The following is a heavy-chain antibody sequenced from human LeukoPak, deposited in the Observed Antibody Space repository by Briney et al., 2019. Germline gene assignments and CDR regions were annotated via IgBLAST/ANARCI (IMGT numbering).Heavy chain of an antibody. Sequence: SGGSLRLSCAASGFTFSSYAMSWVRQAPGKGLEWVSAISGSGGSTYYADSVKGRFTISRDNSKNTVYLQMSSLRVEDTAIYYCEKRYCSGINCYHFDYWGQGTLVTVSS. V-gene: IGHV3-23*01. CDR2: ISGSGGST. CDR3: EKRYCSGINCYHFDY. CDR1: GFTFSSYA. D-gene: IGHD2-2*01. J-gene: IGHJ4*02.